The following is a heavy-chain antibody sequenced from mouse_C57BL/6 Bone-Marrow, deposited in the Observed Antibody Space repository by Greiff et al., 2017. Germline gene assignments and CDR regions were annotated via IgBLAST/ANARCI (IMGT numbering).Heavy chain of an antibody. CDR3: ARELGLAMDY. D-gene: IGHD4-1*01. CDR2: ISSGSSTI. V-gene: IGHV5-17*01. J-gene: IGHJ4*01. CDR1: GFTFSDYG. Sequence: DVMLVESGGGLVKPGGSLKLSCAASGFTFSDYGMHWVRQAPEKGLEWVAYISSGSSTIYYADTVKGRFTISRDNAKNTLFLQMTSLRSEDTAMYYCARELGLAMDYWGQGTSVTVSS.